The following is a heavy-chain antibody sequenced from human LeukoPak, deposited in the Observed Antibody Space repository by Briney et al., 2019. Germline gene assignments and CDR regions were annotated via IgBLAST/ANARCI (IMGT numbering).Heavy chain of an antibody. D-gene: IGHD5-24*01. CDR3: AKVEGNYFDY. CDR1: GSTFSSYW. J-gene: IGHJ4*02. V-gene: IGHV3-74*01. Sequence: GGSLRLSCAASGSTFSSYWMHWVRQAPGKGLVWVSRINSDGSSTSYADSVKGRFTISRDNSKSTLYLQMNSLRAEDTAVYYCAKVEGNYFDYWGQGTLVTVSS. CDR2: INSDGSST.